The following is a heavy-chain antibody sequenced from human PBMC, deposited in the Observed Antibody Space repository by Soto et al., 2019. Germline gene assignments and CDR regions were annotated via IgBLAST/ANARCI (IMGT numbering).Heavy chain of an antibody. D-gene: IGHD3-16*01. V-gene: IGHV2-5*02. CDR2: IYWDDDA. Sequence: QITLKESGPTLVKPTQTLTLTCIFSGFSFTADGVGVGWIRQPPGKALEWLALIYWDDDARYRASLKSRLTTTKXSXKXXVVLTMTNMDPVDTATYYCAHAFGGTSWPNDAFDVWGQGTVVTVSS. CDR1: GFSFTADGVG. CDR3: AHAFGGTSWPNDAFDV. J-gene: IGHJ3*01.